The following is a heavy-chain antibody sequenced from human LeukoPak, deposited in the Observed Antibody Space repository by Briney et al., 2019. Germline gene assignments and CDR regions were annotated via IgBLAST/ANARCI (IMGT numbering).Heavy chain of an antibody. V-gene: IGHV4-34*01. CDR2: INHSGST. D-gene: IGHD1-26*01. CDR3: ARSGRWEKTFDY. Sequence: SETLSLTCAVYGGSFSGYYWSWIRQPPGKGLERIGEINHSGSTNYNPSLKSRVTISVDTSKNQFSLKLSSVTAADTAVYYCARSGRWEKTFDYWGQGTLVTVSS. J-gene: IGHJ4*02. CDR1: GGSFSGYY.